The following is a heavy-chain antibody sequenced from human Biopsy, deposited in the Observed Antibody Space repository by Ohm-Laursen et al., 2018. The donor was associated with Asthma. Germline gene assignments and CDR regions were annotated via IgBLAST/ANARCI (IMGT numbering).Heavy chain of an antibody. Sequence: SLRLSCTASGFSFSNFAIHWVRQAPGKGLEWVGVISKDASTQDYADSVKGRFTMARDNSKNTLDLQMNSLREEDTAVYYCVRDGTDDAFGIWGQGTVVSVSS. D-gene: IGHD1-1*01. J-gene: IGHJ3*02. CDR2: ISKDASTQ. CDR1: GFSFSNFA. V-gene: IGHV3-30*01. CDR3: VRDGTDDAFGI.